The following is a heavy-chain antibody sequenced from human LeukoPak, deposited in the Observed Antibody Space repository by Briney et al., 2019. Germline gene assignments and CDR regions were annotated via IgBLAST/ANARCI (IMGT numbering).Heavy chain of an antibody. CDR3: ARVLIAAASRLVLDP. J-gene: IGHJ5*02. V-gene: IGHV1-2*02. D-gene: IGHD6-25*01. CDR1: GYTFTGYY. Sequence: ASVKVSCKASGYTFTGYYMHWVRQAPGQGLEWMGWINPNSGGTNYAQKFQGRVTMTRDTSISTAYMELSRLRSDDTAVYYCARVLIAAASRLVLDPWGQGTLVTVSS. CDR2: INPNSGGT.